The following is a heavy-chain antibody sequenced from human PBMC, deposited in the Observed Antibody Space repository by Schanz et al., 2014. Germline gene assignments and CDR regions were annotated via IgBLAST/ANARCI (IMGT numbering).Heavy chain of an antibody. J-gene: IGHJ1*01. CDR1: GVSITSSDNY. CDR3: AIEYVDVIAPGYIRY. CDR2: SNHRGAT. Sequence: QVHLQESGPGLVKPSQTLSLTCSVSGVSITSSDNYWSWVRHRPGKGLEWIGYSNHRGATLYNPSLRGPISISVDTSRRQSSLNLNSVSAAATAIYSCAIEYVDVIAPGYIRYWGQGSQVIVSS. D-gene: IGHD5-18*01. V-gene: IGHV4-31*01.